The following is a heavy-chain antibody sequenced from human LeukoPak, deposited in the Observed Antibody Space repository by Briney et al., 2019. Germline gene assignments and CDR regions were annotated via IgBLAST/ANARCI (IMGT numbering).Heavy chain of an antibody. CDR1: GFTFSSYG. D-gene: IGHD1-26*01. Sequence: GGTLRLSCAASGFTFSSYGMSWVRQAPGKGLEWVSSISSSSSYIYYADSVKGRFTISRDNAKNSLYLQMNSLRAEDTAVYYCASGHGSYYYPLVWGKGTTVTVSS. CDR2: ISSSSSYI. V-gene: IGHV3-21*01. CDR3: ASGHGSYYYPLV. J-gene: IGHJ6*04.